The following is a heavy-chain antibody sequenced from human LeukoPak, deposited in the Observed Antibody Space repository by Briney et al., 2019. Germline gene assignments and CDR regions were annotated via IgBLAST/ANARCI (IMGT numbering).Heavy chain of an antibody. D-gene: IGHD3-22*01. CDR3: ARDDPYYYDSSGYYAWFDP. CDR2: ISAYNGNT. Sequence: ASVKVSCKASGYTFTSYGISWVRQAPGQGLEWMGWISAYNGNTNYAQKLQGRVTMTTDTSTSTAYMELRSLRSDDTAVYYCARDDPYYYDSSGYYAWFDPWGQGTLVTVSS. CDR1: GYTFTSYG. V-gene: IGHV1-18*01. J-gene: IGHJ5*02.